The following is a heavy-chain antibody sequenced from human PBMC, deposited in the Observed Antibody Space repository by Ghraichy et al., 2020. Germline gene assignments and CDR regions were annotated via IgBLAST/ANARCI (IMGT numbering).Heavy chain of an antibody. J-gene: IGHJ2*01. CDR2: IIPIFGTA. V-gene: IGHV1-69*13. CDR1: GGTFSSYA. D-gene: IGHD5-24*01. CDR3: ARNQRWLQLDMRYFDL. Sequence: SVKVSCKASGGTFSSYAISWVRQAPGQGLEWMGGIIPIFGTANYAQKFQGRVTITADESTSTAYMELSSLRSEDTAVYYCARNQRWLQLDMRYFDLWGRGTLVTVSS.